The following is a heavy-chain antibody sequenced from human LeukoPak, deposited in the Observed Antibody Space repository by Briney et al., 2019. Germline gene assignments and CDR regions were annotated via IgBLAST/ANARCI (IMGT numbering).Heavy chain of an antibody. CDR1: GFTFRNHG. Sequence: PGRSLRLSCAASGFTFRNHGMHWVRQAPGKGLEWVAVIWFDGSNKYYADSVKGRFTISRDNSKNTLYLQINSLRAEDTAVYHCARANYGSGSNYYYGLDVWGQGTTVTVS. J-gene: IGHJ6*02. CDR3: ARANYGSGSNYYYGLDV. CDR2: IWFDGSNK. D-gene: IGHD3-10*01. V-gene: IGHV3-33*01.